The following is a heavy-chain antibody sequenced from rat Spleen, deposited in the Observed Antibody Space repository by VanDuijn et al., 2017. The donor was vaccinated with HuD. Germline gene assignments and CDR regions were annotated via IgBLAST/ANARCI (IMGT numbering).Heavy chain of an antibody. D-gene: IGHD4-2*01. CDR3: TRENWKPDY. CDR1: GFTFNNYW. J-gene: IGHJ2*01. Sequence: EVQLVESGGGLVQPGRSLKLACIASGFTFNNYWMTWIRQAPGKGLEWVASITSAGDTTYYPDSVKGRFTISRENAYSTLYLQINSLRSEDTGTYYCTRENWKPDYWGQGVMVTVSS. CDR2: ITSAGDTT. V-gene: IGHV5-31*01.